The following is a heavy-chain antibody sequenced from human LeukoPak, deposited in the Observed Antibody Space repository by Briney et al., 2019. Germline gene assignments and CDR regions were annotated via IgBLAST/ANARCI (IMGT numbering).Heavy chain of an antibody. CDR1: GFTFSSYSMN. CDR3: ARHLRITMVRGNLYYFDY. V-gene: IGHV4-39*01. J-gene: IGHJ4*02. D-gene: IGHD3-10*01. CDR2: IYYSGST. Sequence: GSLRLSCAASGFTFSSYSMNWVRQPPGKGLEWIGSIYYSGSTYYNPSLKSRVTISVDASKNQFSLKLSSVTAADTAVYYCARHLRITMVRGNLYYFDYWGQGTLVTVSS.